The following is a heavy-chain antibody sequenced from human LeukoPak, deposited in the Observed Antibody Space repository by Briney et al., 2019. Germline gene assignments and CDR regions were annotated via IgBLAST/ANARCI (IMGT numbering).Heavy chain of an antibody. J-gene: IGHJ6*03. Sequence: PGGSLRLSCAASGFTFSSYAMNWVRQAPGKGLEWVSTISGSGGSTYYADAVRGRFSISRDNSKNTLYLQMNSLRAEDTAVYYCAKDGTVTIGTASYYYYMDVWGKGTTVTVSS. V-gene: IGHV3-23*01. CDR3: AKDGTVTIGTASYYYYMDV. CDR1: GFTFSSYA. CDR2: ISGSGGST. D-gene: IGHD4-17*01.